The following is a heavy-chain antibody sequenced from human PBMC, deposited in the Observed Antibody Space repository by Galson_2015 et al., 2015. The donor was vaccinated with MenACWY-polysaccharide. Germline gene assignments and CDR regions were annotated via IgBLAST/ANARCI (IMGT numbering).Heavy chain of an antibody. J-gene: IGHJ4*02. Sequence: SLRLSCAASDFSVTTSHMSWVRQTPGRGLEWVAALYSGGNTFYVDSVEGRSTISRDNSKNTLYLHMNILRAEDTGVYYCTRTRDYNPIELWGQGTLVTVSS. CDR3: TRTRDYNPIEL. D-gene: IGHD4-11*01. CDR2: LYSGGNT. CDR1: DFSVTTSH. V-gene: IGHV3-53*01.